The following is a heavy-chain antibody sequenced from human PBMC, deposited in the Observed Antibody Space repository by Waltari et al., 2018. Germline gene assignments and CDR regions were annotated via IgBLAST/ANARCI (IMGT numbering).Heavy chain of an antibody. CDR1: GGTFSSYA. Sequence: QVQLVQSGAEVKKPGSSVKVSCKASGGTFSSYAISWVRQAPGQGLEWMGRIIPIYGTANYDQKCQGRVTITADKSTSTAYMELSSLRSEDTAVYYCARAVVAAAGYNWFDPWGQGTLVTVSS. D-gene: IGHD6-13*01. CDR2: IIPIYGTA. V-gene: IGHV1-69*08. CDR3: ARAVVAAAGYNWFDP. J-gene: IGHJ5*02.